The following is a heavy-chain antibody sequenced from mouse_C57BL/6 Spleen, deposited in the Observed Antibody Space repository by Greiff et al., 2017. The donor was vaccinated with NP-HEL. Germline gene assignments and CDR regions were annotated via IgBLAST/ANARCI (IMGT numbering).Heavy chain of an antibody. D-gene: IGHD2-4*01. CDR2: ISSCGSYT. V-gene: IGHV5-6*01. CDR1: GFTFSSYG. CDR3: ARHNNYDYDEAWFAY. Sequence: EVQRVESGGDLVKPGGSLKLSCAASGFTFSSYGMSWVRQTPDKRLEWVATISSCGSYTYYPDSLKGRFTFSRDNAKNTLYLQMSSLKSEDTAMYYWARHNNYDYDEAWFAYWGQGTLVTVSA. J-gene: IGHJ3*01.